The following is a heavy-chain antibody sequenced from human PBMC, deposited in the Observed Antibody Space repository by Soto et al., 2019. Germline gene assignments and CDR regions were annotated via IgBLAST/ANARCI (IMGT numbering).Heavy chain of an antibody. V-gene: IGHV1-69*06. CDR2: IIPIFGTA. J-gene: IGHJ4*02. CDR1: GGTFSSYA. CDR3: ARSRAVAGSYYFDY. Sequence: SVKVSCKASGGTFSSYAISWVRQAPGQGLEWMGGIIPIFGTANYAQKFQGRVTSTADKSTSTAYMELSSLRSEDTAVYYCARSRAVAGSYYFDYWGQGTLVTVSS. D-gene: IGHD6-19*01.